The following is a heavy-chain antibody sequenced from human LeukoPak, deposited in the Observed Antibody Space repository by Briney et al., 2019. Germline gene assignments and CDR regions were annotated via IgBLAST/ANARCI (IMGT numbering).Heavy chain of an antibody. CDR2: IKSKTDGGTT. CDR1: GFTFSNAW. V-gene: IGHV3-15*01. J-gene: IGHJ4*02. D-gene: IGHD2-8*02. CDR3: TTDVLVVIEPFGY. Sequence: AGGSLRLSCAASGFTFSNAWMSWVRQAPGKGLEWVGRIKSKTDGGTTDYAAPVKGRFTISRDDSKNTLYLQMNSLKTEDTAVYYCTTDVLVVIEPFGYWGQGTLVTVSS.